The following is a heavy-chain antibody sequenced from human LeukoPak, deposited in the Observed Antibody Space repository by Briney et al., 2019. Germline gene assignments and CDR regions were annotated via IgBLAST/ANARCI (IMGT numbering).Heavy chain of an antibody. CDR1: GYTFTNFG. CDR2: ISAYNGNT. CDR3: AKTRPLDSSSWSHGDY. J-gene: IGHJ4*02. D-gene: IGHD6-13*01. V-gene: IGHV1-18*01. Sequence: GASVKVSCKASGYTFTNFGISWVRQAPGQGLEWMGWISAYNGNTNYAQRLQGRVTMTTDTSTSTAYMELRSLRSDDTAVYYCAKTRPLDSSSWSHGDYWGQGTLVTVSS.